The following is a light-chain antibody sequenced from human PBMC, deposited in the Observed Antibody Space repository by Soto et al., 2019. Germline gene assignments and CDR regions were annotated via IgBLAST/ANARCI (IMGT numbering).Light chain of an antibody. Sequence: QSALTQPASASGSPGQSITISCTGTSSDVGSYNVVSWYQQHPGKAPKLMIYEGSKRPSGVSNRFSGSKSGNTASLTISGLQDEDEDDYYCCSYAGNSTVVFGGGTKVTVL. J-gene: IGLJ3*02. CDR1: SSDVGSYNV. CDR3: CSYAGNSTVV. CDR2: EGS. V-gene: IGLV2-23*01.